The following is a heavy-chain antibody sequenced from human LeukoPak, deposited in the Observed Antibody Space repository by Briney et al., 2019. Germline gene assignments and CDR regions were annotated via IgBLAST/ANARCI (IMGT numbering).Heavy chain of an antibody. CDR1: GFSVSTSY. D-gene: IGHD3-9*01. V-gene: IGHV3-53*01. J-gene: IGHJ4*02. CDR2: FYSGGST. Sequence: PGGSLRLSCAASGFSVSTSYLSWVRQAPGKGLEWVSVFYSGGSTYYADSVKGRFTVSRDSSKNTVFLQMNSLRAEDTAVYYCAREERTILTGFFRFFDYWGQGTLVTVSS. CDR3: AREERTILTGFFRFFDY.